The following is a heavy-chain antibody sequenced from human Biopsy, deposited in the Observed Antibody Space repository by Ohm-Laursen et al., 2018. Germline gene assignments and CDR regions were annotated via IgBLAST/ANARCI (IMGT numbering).Heavy chain of an antibody. V-gene: IGHV1-24*01. J-gene: IGHJ4*02. Sequence: ASVKVSCKVSGYTLNELSMHWVRQVPGKGLEWMGGFAPENGKTVYAQNFQARVSLTEDTSTDTAYMELSSLRSEDTAVYYCAADINVWNVNYWGQGTLVTVSS. CDR1: GYTLNELS. D-gene: IGHD1-1*01. CDR3: AADINVWNVNY. CDR2: FAPENGKT.